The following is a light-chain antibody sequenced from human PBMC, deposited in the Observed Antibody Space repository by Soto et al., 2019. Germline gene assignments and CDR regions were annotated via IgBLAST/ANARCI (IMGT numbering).Light chain of an antibody. CDR1: QSVGSN. CDR3: QQYAKWPLT. V-gene: IGKV3-15*01. Sequence: EVVMTQSPATLSVSPGERTSLSCRASQSVGSNLGWYQQKPGQAPRLLIYRASTRATGIPARFSVSGSGTEFTLTISSLQSEDIAVYYCQQYAKWPLTFGGGTKVDIK. CDR2: RAS. J-gene: IGKJ4*01.